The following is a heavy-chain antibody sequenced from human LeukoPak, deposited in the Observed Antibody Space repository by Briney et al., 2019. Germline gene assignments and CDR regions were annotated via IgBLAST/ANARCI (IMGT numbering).Heavy chain of an antibody. CDR3: ARGPLYSFYGMDV. J-gene: IGHJ6*02. CDR2: INHSGST. D-gene: IGHD5-18*01. V-gene: IGHV4-34*01. Sequence: KPSETLSLTCAVYGGSFSGYYWSWIRQPPGKGLEWIGEINHSGSTNYNPSLKSRVTISVDTSKNQFSLKLSSVTAADTAVYYCARGPLYSFYGMDVWGQGTTVTVSS. CDR1: GGSFSGYY.